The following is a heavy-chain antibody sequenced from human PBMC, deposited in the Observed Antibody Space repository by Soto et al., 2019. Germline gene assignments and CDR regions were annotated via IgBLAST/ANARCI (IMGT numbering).Heavy chain of an antibody. Sequence: QVQLVQSGAEVKKPGSSVKVSCKASGGTFSTSAISWVRQAPGQGLEWVGGIMPVFPTPDYAQNFQGRVTITADESTTTAYLELTSLRADDTAVYYCARDKDRLQLGGNYCYMLDVWGQGTAITVSS. CDR3: ARDKDRLQLGGNYCYMLDV. J-gene: IGHJ6*02. V-gene: IGHV1-69*12. CDR1: GGTFSTSA. CDR2: IMPVFPTP. D-gene: IGHD2-15*01.